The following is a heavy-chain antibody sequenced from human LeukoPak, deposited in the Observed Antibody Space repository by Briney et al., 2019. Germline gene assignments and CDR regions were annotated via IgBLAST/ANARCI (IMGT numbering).Heavy chain of an antibody. CDR2: INHSGST. D-gene: IGHD2-2*01. Sequence: SETLSLTCAVYGGSLCGYYWSWIRQPPGKGLEWIGEINHSGSTNYDPSLKSRVTISVDTSKNQFSLKLSSVTAADTAVYYCARAYCSSNSCYINWFDPWGQGTLVTVSS. J-gene: IGHJ5*02. CDR3: ARAYCSSNSCYINWFDP. V-gene: IGHV4-34*01. CDR1: GGSLCGYY.